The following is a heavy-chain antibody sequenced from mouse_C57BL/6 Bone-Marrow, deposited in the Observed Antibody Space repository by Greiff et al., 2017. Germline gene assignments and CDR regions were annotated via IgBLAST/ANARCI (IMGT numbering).Heavy chain of an antibody. V-gene: IGHV5-9-1*02. CDR3: TRDRQLRLWFAY. CDR2: ISSGGDYI. D-gene: IGHD3-2*02. Sequence: EVKLVESGEGLVKPGGSLKLSCAASGFTFSSYAMSWVRQTPEKRLEWVAYISSGGDYIYYADTVKGRFTISRDNARNTLYLQMSSLKSEDTAMYYCTRDRQLRLWFAYWGQGTLVTVSA. CDR1: GFTFSSYA. J-gene: IGHJ3*01.